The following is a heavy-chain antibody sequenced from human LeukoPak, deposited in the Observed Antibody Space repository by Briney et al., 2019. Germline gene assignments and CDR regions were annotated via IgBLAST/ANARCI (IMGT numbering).Heavy chain of an antibody. V-gene: IGHV1-3*01. D-gene: IGHD4-17*01. CDR2: INAGNGNT. J-gene: IGHJ6*02. CDR3: ARLRVTTPNYYYYYGMDV. CDR1: GYTFTSYA. Sequence: GASVNVSCKASGYTFTSYAMHWVRQAPGQRLEWMGWINAGNGNTKYSQKFQGRVTITRDTSASTAYMELSSLRSEDTAVYYCARLRVTTPNYYYYYGMDVWGQGTTVTVSS.